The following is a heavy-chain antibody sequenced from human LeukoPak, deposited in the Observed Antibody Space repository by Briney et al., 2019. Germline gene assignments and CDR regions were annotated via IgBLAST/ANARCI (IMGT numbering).Heavy chain of an antibody. Sequence: VQPGGSLRLSCAASGFTFSSYSMSWVRQAPGKGPEWVSYISTSSSTIYYADSVKGRFTISRDNAKNSLYLQMNSLRDEDTAVYYCARDRLISTVTMFGFDPWGQGTLVTVSS. CDR1: GFTFSSYS. D-gene: IGHD4-17*01. CDR2: ISTSSSTI. J-gene: IGHJ5*02. V-gene: IGHV3-48*02. CDR3: ARDRLISTVTMFGFDP.